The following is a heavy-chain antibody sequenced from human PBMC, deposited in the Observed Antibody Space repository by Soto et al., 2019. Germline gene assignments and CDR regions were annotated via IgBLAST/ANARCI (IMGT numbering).Heavy chain of an antibody. CDR3: ARLFNFVSPLLQFWFDP. CDR1: GYSFTSYW. D-gene: IGHD1-20*01. Sequence: PGESLKISCKGSGYSFTSYWIGWVRQMPGKGLEWMGIIYPGDSDTRYSPSFQGQVTISADKSISTACLQWSSLKASDTAIDYCARLFNFVSPLLQFWFDPWGQGTLVTVSS. J-gene: IGHJ5*02. V-gene: IGHV5-51*01. CDR2: IYPGDSDT.